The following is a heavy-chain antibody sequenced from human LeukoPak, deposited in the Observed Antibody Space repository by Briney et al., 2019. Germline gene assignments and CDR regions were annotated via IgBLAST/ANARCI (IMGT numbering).Heavy chain of an antibody. V-gene: IGHV4-39*07. CDR3: ARGYYGSGTPWFDP. CDR2: IYYSGST. J-gene: IGHJ5*02. Sequence: SETLSLTCTVSGGSISSSSYYWGWSRQPPGKGLEWIGSIYYSGSTYYNPSLKSRVTISVDTSKNQFSLKLSSVTAADTAVYYCARGYYGSGTPWFDPWGQGTLVTVSS. CDR1: GGSISSSSYY. D-gene: IGHD3-10*01.